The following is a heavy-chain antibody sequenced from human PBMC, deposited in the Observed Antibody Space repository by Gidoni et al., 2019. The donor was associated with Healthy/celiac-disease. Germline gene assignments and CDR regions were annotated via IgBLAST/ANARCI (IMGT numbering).Heavy chain of an antibody. CDR2: ISGSGGST. Sequence: EVQLLESGGGLVQPGGSLRLSCAASGFTFSSYAMRWVRQAPGKGLEGVSAISGSGGSTYYADSVKGRFTISRDNSKNTLYLQMNSLRAEDTAVYYCAKDSLEYSSPWAAYWGQGTLVTVSS. J-gene: IGHJ4*02. V-gene: IGHV3-23*01. CDR1: GFTFSSYA. CDR3: AKDSLEYSSPWAAY. D-gene: IGHD6-6*01.